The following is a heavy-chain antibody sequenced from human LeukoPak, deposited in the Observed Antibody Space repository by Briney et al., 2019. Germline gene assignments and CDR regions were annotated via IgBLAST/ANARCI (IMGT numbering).Heavy chain of an antibody. D-gene: IGHD2-2*02. J-gene: IGHJ5*02. Sequence: PGGSLRLSCAASGFTFSSYAMSWVRQAPGKGVEGVAAISGSGGSTYYADSVKGRFTISRDNSKNPLYLQMNSLRAEDTVVYYCAKDGGSIVVVPAALPNWFDPWGQGTLVTVSP. CDR1: GFTFSSYA. V-gene: IGHV3-23*01. CDR2: ISGSGGST. CDR3: AKDGGSIVVVPAALPNWFDP.